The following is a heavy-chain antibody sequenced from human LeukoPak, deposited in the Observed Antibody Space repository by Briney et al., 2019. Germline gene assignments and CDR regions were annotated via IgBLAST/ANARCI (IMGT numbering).Heavy chain of an antibody. CDR3: AGTRGGDWAL. V-gene: IGHV3-7*01. CDR1: GFTFSSYW. Sequence: GRSLRLSCAASGFTFSSYWMSWVRQAPGKGLEWVANIKEDGSEKYYVDSVKGRFTISRDNAKNSLYLQMNSLRGEDTAVYYCAGTRGGDWALWGQGTLVTVSS. CDR2: IKEDGSEK. J-gene: IGHJ4*02. D-gene: IGHD2-21*01.